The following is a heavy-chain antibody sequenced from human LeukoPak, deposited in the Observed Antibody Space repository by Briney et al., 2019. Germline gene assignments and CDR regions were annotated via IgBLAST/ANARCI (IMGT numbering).Heavy chain of an antibody. CDR3: ARLMVTAQNAMDV. CDR1: GFTFSSYA. CDR2: ISGSGGTT. J-gene: IGHJ6*02. D-gene: IGHD2-21*02. V-gene: IGHV3-23*01. Sequence: GGSLRLSCTASGFTFSSYAMRWVRQDPGKGLEWVSAISGSGGTTYYADSVKGRFTISRDNSKNTLCLQMNSLRVEDTAIYYCARLMVTAQNAMDVWGQGTTVTVSS.